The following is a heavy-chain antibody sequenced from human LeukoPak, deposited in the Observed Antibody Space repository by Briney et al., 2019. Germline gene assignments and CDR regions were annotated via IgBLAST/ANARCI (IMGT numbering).Heavy chain of an antibody. CDR2: IYTTGSTDST. J-gene: IGHJ4*02. Sequence: PSGTLSLTCTVSGGSISSSYCSWIRQPAGKGLEWIGRIYTTGSTDSTDFNPSLKSRVTMSVDTSKNQFSLKLGSVTAADTAVYYCAGFGAGSYYWGQGTLVTVSS. V-gene: IGHV4-4*07. CDR3: AGFGAGSYY. D-gene: IGHD3-10*01. CDR1: GGSISSSY.